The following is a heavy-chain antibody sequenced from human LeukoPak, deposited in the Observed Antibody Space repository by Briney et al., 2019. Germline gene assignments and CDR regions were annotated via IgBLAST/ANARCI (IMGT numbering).Heavy chain of an antibody. V-gene: IGHV1-18*01. CDR1: GYTFTNYA. CDR2: IDTNNGNT. Sequence: VASVKVSCKASGYTFTNYAIGWVRQAPGQGLEWVGWIDTNNGNTDSAQNLQGRVTMITDTYTTTAYLDLRSLRSDDTAVYYCARGWELDYWGQGTLVTVSS. J-gene: IGHJ4*02. CDR3: ARGWELDY. D-gene: IGHD3-10*01.